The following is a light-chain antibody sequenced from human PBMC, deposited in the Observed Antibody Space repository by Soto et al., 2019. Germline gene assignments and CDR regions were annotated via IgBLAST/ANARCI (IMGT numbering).Light chain of an antibody. V-gene: IGKV1-39*01. CDR3: QQSYGTLVT. Sequence: DIQLTQSPSSLSASVGDRVTITCRASQNISIFLNWYQQKPGKAPTILIYNASDLDTGVPSRISGGGSRTEFTLSISSLQPVDFATYNCQQSYGTLVTFGPGIKVDIK. CDR1: QNISIF. CDR2: NAS. J-gene: IGKJ3*01.